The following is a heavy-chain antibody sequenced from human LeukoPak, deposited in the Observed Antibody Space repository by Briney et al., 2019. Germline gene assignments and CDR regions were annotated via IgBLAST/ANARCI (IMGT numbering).Heavy chain of an antibody. D-gene: IGHD3-16*01. J-gene: IGHJ4*02. Sequence: GGSLRLSCAASGFTFSSYSMNWVRQAPGKGLEWVSSISSSSSYIYYADSVKGRFTISRDNAKSSLYLQMNSLRAEDTAVYYCARDLPSKATVGFDYWGQGTLVTVSS. V-gene: IGHV3-21*01. CDR2: ISSSSSYI. CDR3: ARDLPSKATVGFDY. CDR1: GFTFSSYS.